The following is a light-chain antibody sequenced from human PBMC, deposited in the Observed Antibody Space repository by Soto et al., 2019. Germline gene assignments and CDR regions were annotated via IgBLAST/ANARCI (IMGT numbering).Light chain of an antibody. J-gene: IGLJ2*01. CDR1: SSNIGSNT. Sequence: QSVLTQLPSASGTPGQRVTISCSGSSSNIGSNTVNWYQQLPGTAPKLLIYHSHQRPSGVPDRFSGSKYGTSASLAISGLQSEDETHYYCATWDGSLNGVVFGGGTKLTVL. CDR2: HSH. V-gene: IGLV1-44*01. CDR3: ATWDGSLNGVV.